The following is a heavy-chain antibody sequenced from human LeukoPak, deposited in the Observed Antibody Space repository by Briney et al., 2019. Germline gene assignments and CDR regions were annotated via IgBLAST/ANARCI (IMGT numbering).Heavy chain of an antibody. Sequence: ASVKVSCKASGYTFTSYGISWVRQAPGQGLEWMGWISAYNGNTNYAQKLQGRVTMTTDTSTSTAYMELRSLRSDDTAVYYCARPSSSWYKTQDYYYYMDVWGKGTTVTVSS. CDR1: GYTFTSYG. CDR2: ISAYNGNT. V-gene: IGHV1-18*01. D-gene: IGHD6-13*01. J-gene: IGHJ6*03. CDR3: ARPSSSWYKTQDYYYYMDV.